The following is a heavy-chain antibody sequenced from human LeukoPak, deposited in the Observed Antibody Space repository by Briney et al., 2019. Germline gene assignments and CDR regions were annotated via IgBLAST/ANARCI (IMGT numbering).Heavy chain of an antibody. CDR3: AKEHYYDSSGYYPSFDY. CDR1: GFTFSSYG. J-gene: IGHJ4*02. Sequence: GGSLRLSCAASGFTFSSYGMHWVRQAPGKGLEWVAVISYDGSSKYYADSVKGRFTISRDNSKNTLYLQMNSLRAEDTAVYYCAKEHYYDSSGYYPSFDYWGQGTLVTVSS. D-gene: IGHD3-22*01. V-gene: IGHV3-30*18. CDR2: ISYDGSSK.